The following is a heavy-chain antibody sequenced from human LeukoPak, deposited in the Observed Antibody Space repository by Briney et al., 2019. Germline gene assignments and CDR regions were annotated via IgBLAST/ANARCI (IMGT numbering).Heavy chain of an antibody. CDR3: ARGLGITMIVGTFDY. V-gene: IGHV1-46*01. CDR2: INPSGGST. D-gene: IGHD3-22*01. Sequence: ASVKVSRKASGYTFTSYYMHWVRQAPGQGLEWMGIINPSGGSTSYAQKFQGRVTMTRDTSTSTVYMELSSLRSEDTAVYYCARGLGITMIVGTFDYWGQGTLVTVSS. J-gene: IGHJ4*02. CDR1: GYTFTSYY.